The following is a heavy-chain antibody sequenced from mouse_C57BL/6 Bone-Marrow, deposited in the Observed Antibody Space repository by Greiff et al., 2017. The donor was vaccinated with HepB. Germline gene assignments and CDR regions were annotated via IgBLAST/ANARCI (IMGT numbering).Heavy chain of an antibody. CDR2: ISYDGSN. D-gene: IGHD1-1*01. V-gene: IGHV3-6*01. J-gene: IGHJ3*02. CDR1: GYSITSGYY. CDR3: AREALR. Sequence: EVQLQQSGPGLVKPSQSLSLTCSVTGYSITSGYYWNWIRQFPGNKLEWMGYISYDGSNNYNPSLKNRISITRDTSKNQFFLKLNSVTTEDTATYYCAREALRWGQGTLVTVSA.